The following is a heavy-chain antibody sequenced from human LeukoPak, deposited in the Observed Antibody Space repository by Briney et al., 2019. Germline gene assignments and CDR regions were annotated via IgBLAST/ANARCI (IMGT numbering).Heavy chain of an antibody. J-gene: IGHJ4*02. CDR2: IYYSGST. Sequence: SETLSLTCTVSGGSISSSSYYWGWIRQPPGKGLEWIGSIYYSGSTYYNPSLKSRVTISVDTSKNQFSLKLSSVTAADTAVYYCARHEYPFYDILTLFDYWGQGTLVTVSS. V-gene: IGHV4-39*01. D-gene: IGHD3-9*01. CDR1: GGSISSSSYY. CDR3: ARHEYPFYDILTLFDY.